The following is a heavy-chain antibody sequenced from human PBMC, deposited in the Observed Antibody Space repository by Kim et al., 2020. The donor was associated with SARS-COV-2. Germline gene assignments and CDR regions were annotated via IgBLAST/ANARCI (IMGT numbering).Heavy chain of an antibody. J-gene: IGHJ5*02. V-gene: IGHV3-23*01. Sequence: GSGGSTYYADSVKGRFTISSDHSKNTLYLQMNSLRAEDTAVYYCAPRFAPWGQGTLVTVSS. CDR3: APRFAP. CDR2: GSGGST.